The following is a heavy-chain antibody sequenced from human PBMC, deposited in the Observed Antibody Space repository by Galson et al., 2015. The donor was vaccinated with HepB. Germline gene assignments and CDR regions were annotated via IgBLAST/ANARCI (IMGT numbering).Heavy chain of an antibody. J-gene: IGHJ5*02. V-gene: IGHV4-31*03. CDR1: GGSISSGGYY. CDR2: IYYSRST. Sequence: TLSLTCTVSGGSISSGGYYWSWIRQHPGKGLEWIGYIYYSRSTYYNPSLKSRVTISVDTSKNQFSLNLSSVTAADTAVYYCARGGERPISIAAAGRRAGSWFDPWGQGTLVTVSS. CDR3: ARGGERPISIAAAGRRAGSWFDP. D-gene: IGHD6-13*01.